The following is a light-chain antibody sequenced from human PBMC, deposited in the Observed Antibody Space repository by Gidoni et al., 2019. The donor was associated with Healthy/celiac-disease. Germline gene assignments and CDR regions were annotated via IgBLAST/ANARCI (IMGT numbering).Light chain of an antibody. CDR2: WAS. CDR1: QSVLYSSNNKNY. CDR3: QQYYSTPPA. V-gene: IGKV4-1*01. Sequence: DIVMTQSPASLAVSLGGRATINCKSSQSVLYSSNNKNYLAWYQQKPGQPPKLLIDWASTRESGVPDRFSGSGSATDFTLTISSLQAEDVAVYYCQQYYSTPPAFGGGTKVEIK. J-gene: IGKJ4*01.